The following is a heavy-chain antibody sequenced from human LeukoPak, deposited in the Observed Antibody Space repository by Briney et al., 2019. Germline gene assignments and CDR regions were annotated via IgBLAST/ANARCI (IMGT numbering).Heavy chain of an antibody. CDR2: ISSSSSYI. J-gene: IGHJ4*02. CDR1: GFTFSSYW. Sequence: GGSLRLSCAASGFTFSSYWMSWVRQAPGKGLEWVSSISSSSSYIYYADSVKGRFAISRDNAKNSLYLQMNSLRAEDTAVYYCARDFAMAAAFDYWGQGTLVTVSS. V-gene: IGHV3-21*01. D-gene: IGHD6-13*01. CDR3: ARDFAMAAAFDY.